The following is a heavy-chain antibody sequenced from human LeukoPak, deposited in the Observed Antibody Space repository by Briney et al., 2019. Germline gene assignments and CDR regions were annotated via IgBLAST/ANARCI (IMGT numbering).Heavy chain of an antibody. CDR2: ISAYNGNT. Sequence: ASVKVSCKASGYTFTSYGISWVRQAPGQGLEWMGWISAYNGNTNYAQKLQGRVTMTTDTSTSTAYMELRSLRSDDTAVYYCARDVNSTYDFWSGYYYGMDVWGQGTTVTVSS. D-gene: IGHD3-3*01. CDR1: GYTFTSYG. CDR3: ARDVNSTYDFWSGYYYGMDV. V-gene: IGHV1-18*01. J-gene: IGHJ6*02.